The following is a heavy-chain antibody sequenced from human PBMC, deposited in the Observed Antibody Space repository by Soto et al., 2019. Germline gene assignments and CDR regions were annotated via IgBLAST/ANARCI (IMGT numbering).Heavy chain of an antibody. Sequence: QVQLQGSGPGLVKPSETLSLTCTVFGGSVTTYYWTWIRQHPGKGLEWMGFTSHSGSTNYNPSLKRRFTTSVHTSINQFSLKLIYVAAADTAVYYCVTGSGRSPSDAFDIWDRGKLVTLSS. J-gene: IGHJ3*02. D-gene: IGHD2-15*01. CDR3: VTGSGRSPSDAFDI. CDR1: GGSVTTYY. V-gene: IGHV4-59*02. CDR2: TSHSGST.